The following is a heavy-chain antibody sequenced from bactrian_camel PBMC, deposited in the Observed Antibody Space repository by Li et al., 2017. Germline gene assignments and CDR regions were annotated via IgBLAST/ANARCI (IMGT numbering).Heavy chain of an antibody. CDR1: GHSRGSNC. CDR3: TARYEFGLGACRGVGGLGF. D-gene: IGHD1*01. V-gene: IGHV3S55*01. Sequence: HVQLVESGGGSVQAGGSLRLSCVVSGHSRGSNCVGWYRLPPGRAPAEREGIAAIRRSGGETWYAGSVKGRFTISQDNAKNTLYLQMNSLTPGDTAMYYCTARYEFGLGACRGVGGLGFWGQGTQVTVS. CDR2: IRRSGGET. J-gene: IGHJ6*01.